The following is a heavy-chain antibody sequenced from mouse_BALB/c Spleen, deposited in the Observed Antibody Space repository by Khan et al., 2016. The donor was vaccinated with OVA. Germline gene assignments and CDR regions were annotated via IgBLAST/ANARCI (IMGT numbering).Heavy chain of an antibody. CDR2: INTHSGVP. Sequence: QMQLEESGPELKKPGETVRISCKASGYTFTTAGMQWVQKMPGKGLKWIGWINTHSGVPKYAEDFKGRFAFSLETSASTAYLQITNLKNEDTATYFCARGGAAFYRNDGGAMDYWGQGTSVTVSS. D-gene: IGHD2-14*01. CDR3: ARGGAAFYRNDGGAMDY. CDR1: GYTFTTAG. V-gene: IGHV9-4*02. J-gene: IGHJ4*01.